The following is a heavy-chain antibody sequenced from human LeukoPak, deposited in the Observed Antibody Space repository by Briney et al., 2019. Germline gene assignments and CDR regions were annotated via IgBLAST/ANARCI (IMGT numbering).Heavy chain of an antibody. CDR2: INPDSGGT. D-gene: IGHD3-10*01. J-gene: IGHJ5*02. Sequence: ASVKVSCKASGYTFTGYYMHWVRQAPGQGLEWMGWINPDSGGTNYAQNFQGRVTMTRDTSISTAYMELNRLRSDDTAVYYCARASGFDYRSFDPWGQGTLVTVSP. V-gene: IGHV1-2*02. CDR1: GYTFTGYY. CDR3: ARASGFDYRSFDP.